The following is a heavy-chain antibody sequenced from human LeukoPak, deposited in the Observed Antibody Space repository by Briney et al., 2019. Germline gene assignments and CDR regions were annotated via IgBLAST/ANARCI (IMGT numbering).Heavy chain of an antibody. CDR3: ARGYSYGLYDY. J-gene: IGHJ4*02. Sequence: PSETLSLTCTVSGGSISSGGYYWSWIRQHPGKGLEWIGEINHSGSTNYNPSLKSRVTISVDTSKNQFSLKLSSVTAADTAVYYCARGYSYGLYDYWGQGTLVTVSS. CDR1: GGSISSGGYY. CDR2: INHSGST. D-gene: IGHD5-18*01. V-gene: IGHV4-31*03.